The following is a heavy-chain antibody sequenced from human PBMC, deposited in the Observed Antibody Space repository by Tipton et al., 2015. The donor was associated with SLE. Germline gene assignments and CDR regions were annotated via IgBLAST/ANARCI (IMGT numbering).Heavy chain of an antibody. Sequence: TLSLTCTVSDGSLNSYYWNWIRQPAGKGLEWIGRIYTSGSTDYNPSLKSRVTMSLDKSKNQFSLKVTSVTAADTAVYYCARRGQQLGRSWFDPWGQGTLVTVSS. CDR3: ARRGQQLGRSWFDP. CDR2: IYTSGST. D-gene: IGHD6-13*01. CDR1: DGSLNSYY. V-gene: IGHV4-4*07. J-gene: IGHJ5*02.